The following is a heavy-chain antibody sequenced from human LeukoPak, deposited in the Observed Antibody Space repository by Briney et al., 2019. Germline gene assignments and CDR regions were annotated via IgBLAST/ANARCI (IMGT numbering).Heavy chain of an antibody. J-gene: IGHJ4*02. CDR3: AKDPSITIVVVTSFDY. V-gene: IGHV3-23*01. CDR1: GFTFSSYA. D-gene: IGHD3-22*01. CDR2: ISGSGGST. Sequence: PGGSLRLSCAASGFTFSSYAMSWVRQAPGKGLEWVSAISGSGGSTYYADSVKGRFTISRDNSKNTLYLQMNSLRAEDTAVYYCAKDPSITIVVVTSFDYWGQGTLVTVSS.